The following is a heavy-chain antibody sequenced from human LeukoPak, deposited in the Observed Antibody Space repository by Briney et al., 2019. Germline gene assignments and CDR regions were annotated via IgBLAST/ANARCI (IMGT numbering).Heavy chain of an antibody. D-gene: IGHD2-2*01. CDR1: GFTFDEHA. J-gene: IGHJ4*02. CDR2: ISRNSGSI. Sequence: GRSLRLSCAASGFTFDEHAMHWVRQAPGKGLEWVSGISRNSGSIGYADSVKGRFTISRDNAKNSLYLQMNSLRAEDMAFYYCGRASGYCSSTSCPPDYWGQGTLVTVSS. CDR3: GRASGYCSSTSCPPDY. V-gene: IGHV3-9*03.